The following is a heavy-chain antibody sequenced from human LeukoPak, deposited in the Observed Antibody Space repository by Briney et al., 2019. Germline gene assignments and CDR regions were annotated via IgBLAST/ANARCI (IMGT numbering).Heavy chain of an antibody. D-gene: IGHD6-19*01. J-gene: IGHJ4*02. CDR2: IPYDGSNK. Sequence: PGRSLRLSCAASGFTFSSYGMHWVRQAPGKGLEWVAVIPYDGSNKYYADSVKGRFTISRDNSKNTLYLQMNSLRAEDTAVYYCAKVLGSSGWSFNYGAQETLVTVSS. CDR1: GFTFSSYG. V-gene: IGHV3-30*18. CDR3: AKVLGSSGWSFNY.